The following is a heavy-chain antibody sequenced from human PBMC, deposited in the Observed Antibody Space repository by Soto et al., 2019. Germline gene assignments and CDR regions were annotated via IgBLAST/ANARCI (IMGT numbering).Heavy chain of an antibody. D-gene: IGHD3-22*01. Sequence: EVQLLESGGGLVQPGGSLRLSCAASGFTFSSYAMSWVRQAPGKGLEWVSAISGSGGSTYYADSVKGRFTISRDNSKNTLYLQMNSLRAEDTAVYYCAKGASRYYDSSGYYALDYWGQGTLVTVSS. CDR1: GFTFSSYA. V-gene: IGHV3-23*01. CDR3: AKGASRYYDSSGYYALDY. CDR2: ISGSGGST. J-gene: IGHJ4*02.